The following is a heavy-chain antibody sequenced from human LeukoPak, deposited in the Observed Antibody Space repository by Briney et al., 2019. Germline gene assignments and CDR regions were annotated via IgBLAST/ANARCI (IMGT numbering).Heavy chain of an antibody. Sequence: SETLSLTCTVSGDSIAYYYWSWIRQPPGKGLEWIAYINYSASTNYNPSLKSRVTVSVDTSKNQFSLKLSSVTAADTAVYYCATYLRFAEPPAFWGQGTLVTVSS. D-gene: IGHD5/OR15-5a*01. CDR3: ATYLRFAEPPAF. CDR1: GDSIAYYY. V-gene: IGHV4-59*08. J-gene: IGHJ4*02. CDR2: INYSAST.